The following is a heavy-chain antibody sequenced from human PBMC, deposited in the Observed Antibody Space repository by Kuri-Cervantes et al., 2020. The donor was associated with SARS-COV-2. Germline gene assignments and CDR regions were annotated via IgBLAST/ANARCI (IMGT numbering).Heavy chain of an antibody. V-gene: IGHV4-39*01. Sequence: SETLSLTCNVSGDSISSSSYYWAWIRQPPGKGLEWIGSLSSSGSAYYNPSVKSRVAISVDTSKNQFSLKLSSVTAADTAVYYCASLGDYDDYWGQGTLVTVSS. CDR2: LSSSGSA. J-gene: IGHJ4*02. CDR3: ASLGDYDDY. D-gene: IGHD4-17*01. CDR1: GDSISSSSYY.